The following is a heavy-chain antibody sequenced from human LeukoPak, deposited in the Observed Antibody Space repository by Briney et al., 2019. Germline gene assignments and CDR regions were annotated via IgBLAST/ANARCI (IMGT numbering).Heavy chain of an antibody. CDR2: IYYSGST. Sequence: SQTLSLTCTVSGGSISSGGYYWSWIRQHPGKGLEWIGYIYYSGSTYYNPSLKSRVTISVDTSKNQFSLKLSSVTAADTAVYYCARDPYYYDSSGYAYYYYYGMDVWGQGTTVTVSS. V-gene: IGHV4-31*03. CDR1: GGSISSGGYY. D-gene: IGHD3-22*01. CDR3: ARDPYYYDSSGYAYYYYYGMDV. J-gene: IGHJ6*02.